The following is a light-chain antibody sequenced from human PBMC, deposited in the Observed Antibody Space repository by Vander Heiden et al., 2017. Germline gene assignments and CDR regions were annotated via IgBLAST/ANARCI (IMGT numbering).Light chain of an antibody. Sequence: QAGLTQPPSVSKGLRQTATLTCTGNSNNVGNQGAAWLQQHQGHPPKLLSYRNNNRPSGISERFSASRSGNTASLTITGLQPEDEADYDCSAWDSSLSAVVLGGGTQL. CDR2: RNN. J-gene: IGLJ2*01. V-gene: IGLV10-54*04. CDR1: SNNVGNQG. CDR3: SAWDSSLSAVV.